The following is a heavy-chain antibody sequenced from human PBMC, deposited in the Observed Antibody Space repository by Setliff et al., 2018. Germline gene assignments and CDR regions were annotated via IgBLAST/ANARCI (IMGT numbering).Heavy chain of an antibody. D-gene: IGHD5-18*01. CDR2: TIPMFGST. J-gene: IGHJ6*03. V-gene: IGHV1-69*05. CDR3: AREGVDTRSSTDYRYYMDV. CDR1: GGTFSSYG. Sequence: SCKASGGTFSSYGISWVRQAPGQGLEWMGGTIPMFGSTKYAQKFQERVTIIKDESTSTAYMEVSSLRTEDTAVYYCAREGVDTRSSTDYRYYMDVWGKGTTVTVSS.